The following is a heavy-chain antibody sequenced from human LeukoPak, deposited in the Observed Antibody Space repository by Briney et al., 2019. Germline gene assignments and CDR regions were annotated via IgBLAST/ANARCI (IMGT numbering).Heavy chain of an antibody. J-gene: IGHJ4*02. CDR1: GGSFSGYY. V-gene: IGHV4-34*01. CDR2: IYHTGST. CDR3: ARGDYGSGWFVEY. D-gene: IGHD6-19*01. Sequence: SETLSLTCAVYGGSFSGYYWTWIRQSPGKGLEWIGEIYHTGSTNFNPSLKSRATISMDTSKNQFSLNLRSVTAADTAVYYCARGDYGSGWFVEYWGQGTLVTVSS.